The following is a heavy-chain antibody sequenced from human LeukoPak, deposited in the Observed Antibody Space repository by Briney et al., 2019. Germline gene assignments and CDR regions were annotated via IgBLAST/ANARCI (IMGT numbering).Heavy chain of an antibody. J-gene: IGHJ4*02. D-gene: IGHD5-24*01. V-gene: IGHV1-69*13. CDR3: AVQVEMAIDY. CDR1: GGTFSSYA. CDR2: IIPIFGTA. Sequence: SVKVSCKASGGTFSSYAISWVRQAPGQGLGWMGGIIPIFGTANYAQKFQGRVTITADESTSTAYMELSSLRSEDTAVYYCAVQVEMAIDYWGQGTLVTVSS.